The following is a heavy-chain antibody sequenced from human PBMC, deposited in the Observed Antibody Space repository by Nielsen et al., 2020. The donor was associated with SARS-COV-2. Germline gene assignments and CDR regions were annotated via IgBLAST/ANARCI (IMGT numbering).Heavy chain of an antibody. CDR1: GFTFSSHD. J-gene: IGHJ4*02. V-gene: IGHV3-13*05. Sequence: GGSLRLSCAASGFTFSSHDMNWVRQATGKGLEWVSAIGTAGDPYYPGSVKGRFTISRENAKNSLYLQMNSLKAEDTAVYYCVRDSSVVIWSGYPVDWGQGTLVTVSS. CDR3: VRDSSVVIWSGYPVD. CDR2: IGTAGDP. D-gene: IGHD3-3*01.